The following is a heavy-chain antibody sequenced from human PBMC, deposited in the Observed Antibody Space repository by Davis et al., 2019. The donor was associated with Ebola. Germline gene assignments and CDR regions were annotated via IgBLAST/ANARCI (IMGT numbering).Heavy chain of an antibody. J-gene: IGHJ4*02. CDR2: IKQDGSEK. CDR1: GSTFSSYW. V-gene: IGHV3-7*03. CDR3: AKDLVGATGY. Sequence: GESLKTSCAASGSTFSSYWMSWVRQAPGKGLEWVANIKQDGSEKYYVDSVKGRFTISRDNAKNSLYLQMNSLRTEDTALYYCAKDLVGATGYWGQGTLVTVSS. D-gene: IGHD1-26*01.